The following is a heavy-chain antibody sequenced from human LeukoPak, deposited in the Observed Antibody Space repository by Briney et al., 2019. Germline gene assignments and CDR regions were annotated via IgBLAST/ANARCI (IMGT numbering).Heavy chain of an antibody. CDR3: ARGGSYYDLWSAYRYNWFDP. V-gene: IGHV4-59*01. CDR1: GGSISSYY. D-gene: IGHD3-3*01. J-gene: IGHJ5*02. CDR2: IYSSGST. Sequence: SETLSLTCSVSGGSISSYYWSWIRQPPGKGLEWIGYIYSSGSTNYNPSLKSRVTISVDMSKNQFSLKLNSVTAADTAVYYCARGGSYYDLWSAYRYNWFDPWGQGTLVTVSS.